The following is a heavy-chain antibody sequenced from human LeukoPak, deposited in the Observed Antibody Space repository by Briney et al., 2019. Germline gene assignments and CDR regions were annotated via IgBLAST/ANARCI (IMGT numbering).Heavy chain of an antibody. CDR3: ARDPNGDYIGAFEI. CDR2: ISSISSTI. Sequence: GGSLRLSCTASGFTFNGYGMNWVRQAPGKGLEWVSYISSISSTIYYSDSVKGRFTISRDNAKNSLYLQMNSLRVEDTAVYYCARDPNGDYIGAFEIWGQGTMVTVSS. D-gene: IGHD4-17*01. V-gene: IGHV3-48*01. J-gene: IGHJ3*02. CDR1: GFTFNGYG.